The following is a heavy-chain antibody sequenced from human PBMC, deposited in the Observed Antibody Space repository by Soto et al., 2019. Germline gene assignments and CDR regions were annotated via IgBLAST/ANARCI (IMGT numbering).Heavy chain of an antibody. CDR1: GGSISSGGYS. D-gene: IGHD3-22*01. J-gene: IGHJ5*02. Sequence: SETLSLTCTVSGGSISSGGYSWTWIRQPPGKGLEWIGYIYYSGSTYYNPSLRSRVTISVDTSENQFSLKLSSVTAADTAVYYCAREKYDSSGRNWFDPWGRGTLVTGSS. CDR2: IYYSGST. CDR3: AREKYDSSGRNWFDP. V-gene: IGHV4-30-4*08.